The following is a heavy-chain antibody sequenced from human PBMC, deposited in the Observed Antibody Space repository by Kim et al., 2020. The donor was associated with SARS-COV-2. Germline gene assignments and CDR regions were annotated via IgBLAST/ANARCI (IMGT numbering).Heavy chain of an antibody. J-gene: IGHJ4*02. CDR2: T. D-gene: IGHD6-19*01. Sequence: TYYIPALKSGVTISVDTSKNQFSLKLSSVTAADTAVYYCATYSSGWFPDYWGQGTLVTVSS. V-gene: IGHV4-39*07. CDR3: ATYSSGWFPDY.